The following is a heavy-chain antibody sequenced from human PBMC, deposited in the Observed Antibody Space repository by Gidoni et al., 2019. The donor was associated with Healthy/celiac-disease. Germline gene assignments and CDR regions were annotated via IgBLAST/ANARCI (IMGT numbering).Heavy chain of an antibody. Sequence: QVQLVQSGAEVKKPGSSVKVSCKASGGPFSSYAISWVRQAPGQGLEWMGGIIPIFGTANYAQKFQGRVTITADESTSAAYMELSSLRSEDTAVYYCARGPLVPAAMPHYYYYGMDVWGQGTTVTVSS. CDR2: IIPIFGTA. CDR3: ARGPLVPAAMPHYYYYGMDV. V-gene: IGHV1-69*01. D-gene: IGHD2-2*01. CDR1: GGPFSSYA. J-gene: IGHJ6*02.